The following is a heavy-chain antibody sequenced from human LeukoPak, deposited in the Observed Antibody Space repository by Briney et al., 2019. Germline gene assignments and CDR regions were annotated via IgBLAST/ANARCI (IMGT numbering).Heavy chain of an antibody. D-gene: IGHD4-17*01. V-gene: IGHV2-70*11. CDR1: GFSLSTTRMC. CDR2: IDWDDDK. J-gene: IGHJ4*02. CDR3: ARATTVTTHFDY. Sequence: SGPTLVNPTQTLTLTCTFSGFSLSTTRMCVTWIRQPPGKALEWLARIDWDDDKYYSTSLKTRLTVSKDTSKNQVVITMTNMDPVDTATYYCARATTVTTHFDYWGQGTLVTVSS.